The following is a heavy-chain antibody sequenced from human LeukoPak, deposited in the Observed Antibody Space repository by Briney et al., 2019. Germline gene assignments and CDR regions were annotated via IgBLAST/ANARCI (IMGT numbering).Heavy chain of an antibody. V-gene: IGHV1-69*04. CDR3: ARGPIAVANDFDS. D-gene: IGHD6-19*01. J-gene: IGHJ4*02. CDR1: GGTFTSFG. CDR2: IIPVLDIA. Sequence: SVKVSCKASGGTFTSFGISWVRQAPGQGLEWMGRIIPVLDIADYAQKFQGGVTITADKSTTTAYMQLINLRSEDTAFYYCARGPIAVANDFDSWGQGTLVTVSS.